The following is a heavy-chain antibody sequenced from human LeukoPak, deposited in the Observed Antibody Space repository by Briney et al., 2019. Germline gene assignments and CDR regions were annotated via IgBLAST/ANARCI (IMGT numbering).Heavy chain of an antibody. D-gene: IGHD5-18*01. CDR3: ARDPEEQTTMVSRDLSDY. V-gene: IGHV1-69*13. J-gene: IGHJ4*02. CDR2: IIPIFGTA. CDR1: GGTFSSYA. Sequence: SVKVSCKASGGTFSSYAISWVRQAPGQGLEWMGGIIPIFGTANYAQKFQGRVTITADESTSTAYMELSSLRSEDTAVYYCARDPEEQTTMVSRDLSDYWGQGTLVTVSS.